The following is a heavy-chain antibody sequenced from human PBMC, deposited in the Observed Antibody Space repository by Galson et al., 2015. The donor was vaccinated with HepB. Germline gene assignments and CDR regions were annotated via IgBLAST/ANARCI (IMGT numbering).Heavy chain of an antibody. CDR3: ARDTPQFNDILTGYRYNWFDP. J-gene: IGHJ5*02. CDR2: IWYDGSNK. CDR1: GFTFSSYG. Sequence: SLRLSCAASGFTFSSYGMHWVRQAPGKGLEWVAVIWYDGSNKYYADSVKGRFTISRDNSKNALYLQMNSLRAEDTAVYYCARDTPQFNDILTGYRYNWFDPWGQGTLVTVSS. D-gene: IGHD3-9*01. V-gene: IGHV3-33*01.